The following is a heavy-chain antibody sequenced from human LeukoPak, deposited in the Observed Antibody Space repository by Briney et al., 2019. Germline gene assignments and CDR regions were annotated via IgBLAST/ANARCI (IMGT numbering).Heavy chain of an antibody. CDR2: ISSSSSYI. V-gene: IGHV3-21*01. CDR1: GFTFSSYS. Sequence: GGSLRLSCAASGFTFSSYSMNWVRQAPGKGLEWVSSISSSSSYIYYADSVKGRFTISRDNAKNSLYLQMNSLRAEDTAAYYCARDGRIWFGEMNAFDIWGQGTMVTVSS. J-gene: IGHJ3*02. CDR3: ARDGRIWFGEMNAFDI. D-gene: IGHD3-10*01.